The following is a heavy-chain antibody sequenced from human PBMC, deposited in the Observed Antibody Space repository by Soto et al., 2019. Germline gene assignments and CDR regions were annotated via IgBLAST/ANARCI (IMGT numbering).Heavy chain of an antibody. CDR2: IWYDGSSK. V-gene: IGHV3-33*01. D-gene: IGHD6-19*01. CDR1: GFTFSSYG. J-gene: IGHJ4*02. Sequence: GGSLRLSCAASGFTFSSYGMHWVRQAPAKGLEWVAVIWYDGSSKYYADSVKGRFTISRDNSKNTLYLQMNSLRAEDTAVYYCVRYGGWYYFDYWGQGTQVTVSS. CDR3: VRYGGWYYFDY.